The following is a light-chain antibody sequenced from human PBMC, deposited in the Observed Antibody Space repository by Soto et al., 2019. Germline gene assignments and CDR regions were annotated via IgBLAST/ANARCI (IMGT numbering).Light chain of an antibody. CDR2: YDV. CDR1: RVGSKS. V-gene: IGLV3-21*04. CDR3: QVWDGSTHHLV. J-gene: IGLJ3*02. Sequence: SYELTQPPSVSVAPGRTAIITCGGSRVGSKSVHWYQQKPGQAPVLVIYYDVDRPSGIPERFSGSNSGDTATLTIASVKAGDDADYYCQVWDGSTHHLVFGGGTKLTVL.